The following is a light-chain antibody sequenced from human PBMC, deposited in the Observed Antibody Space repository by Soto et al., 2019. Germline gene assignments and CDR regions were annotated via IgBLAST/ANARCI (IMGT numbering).Light chain of an antibody. CDR3: AAWDDSLSGRV. CDR2: SNN. V-gene: IGLV1-47*02. J-gene: IGLJ3*02. CDR1: SSNIGSNY. Sequence: QAVVTQPPSASGTPGQRVTISCSGSSSNIGSNYVYWYQQLPGTAPKLLIYSNNQRPSGVPDRFSGSKSGTSASLVISGLRSEDEADYYCAAWDDSLSGRVFGGGTKVTVL.